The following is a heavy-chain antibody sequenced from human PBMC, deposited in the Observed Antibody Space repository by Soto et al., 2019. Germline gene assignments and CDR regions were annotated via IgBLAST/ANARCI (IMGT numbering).Heavy chain of an antibody. CDR1: GFIFSTYG. CDR2: ISYDGSNE. CDR3: TPEYIVGTTWGYFES. J-gene: IGHJ4*02. D-gene: IGHD1-1*01. V-gene: IGHV3-30*03. Sequence: QVQLVQSGGGVVQPGRSLRLSCVASGFIFSTYGMHWVRQVPGKGLEWVAHISYDGSNEYYADSVKGRFTVSRDNAKNTLDLQMNGLKTEDTALYYCTPEYIVGTTWGYFESWGQGALVIVSS.